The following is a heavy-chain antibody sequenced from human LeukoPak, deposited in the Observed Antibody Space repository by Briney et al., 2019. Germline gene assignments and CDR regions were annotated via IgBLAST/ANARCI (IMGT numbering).Heavy chain of an antibody. CDR3: ASQVSFKVEVIDCFDP. V-gene: IGHV5-51*01. CDR2: IHPGDSDT. D-gene: IGHD3-22*01. Sequence: GESLKISCKGTGNSFISYWIGWVRQMPGKGLERMGIIHPGDSDTRFSPSFQGQVTISADKSFSTAYLQWSSLKASDTAMYYCASQVSFKVEVIDCFDPRGQGTLVTVSS. J-gene: IGHJ5*02. CDR1: GNSFISYW.